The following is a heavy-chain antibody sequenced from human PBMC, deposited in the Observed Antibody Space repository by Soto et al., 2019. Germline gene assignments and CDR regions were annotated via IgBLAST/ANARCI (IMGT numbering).Heavy chain of an antibody. CDR3: AKSPFSSSWPTYYFDY. V-gene: IGHV3-23*01. D-gene: IGHD6-13*01. Sequence: GSLRLYCAASGFTFRSYAMSWVRQAPGTGLEWVSAISGSGGSTYYADSVKGRFTISRDNSKNTLYLQMNSLRAEDTAVCYCAKSPFSSSWPTYYFDYWGQGTLVTVSS. J-gene: IGHJ4*02. CDR1: GFTFRSYA. CDR2: ISGSGGST.